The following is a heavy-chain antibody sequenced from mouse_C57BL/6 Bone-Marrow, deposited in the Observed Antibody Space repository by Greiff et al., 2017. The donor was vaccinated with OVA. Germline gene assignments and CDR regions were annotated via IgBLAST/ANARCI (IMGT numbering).Heavy chain of an antibody. D-gene: IGHD4-1*01. V-gene: IGHV5-4*01. J-gene: IGHJ2*01. Sequence: EVHLVESGGGLVKPGGSLKLSCAASGFTFSSYAMSWVRQTPEKRLEWVATISDGGSYTYYPDNVKGRFTISRDNAKNNLYLQMSHLKSEDTAMYYCARDGPNWDYFDYWGQGTTLTVSS. CDR3: ARDGPNWDYFDY. CDR1: GFTFSSYA. CDR2: ISDGGSYT.